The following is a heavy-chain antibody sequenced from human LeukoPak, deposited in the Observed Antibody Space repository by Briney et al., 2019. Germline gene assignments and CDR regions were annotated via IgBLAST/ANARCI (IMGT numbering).Heavy chain of an antibody. CDR2: IYTSRST. CDR1: GGSISSYY. CDR3: ARGSGWYYY. D-gene: IGHD6-19*01. V-gene: IGHV4-4*09. Sequence: SETLSLTCTVSGGSISSYYWSWIRQPPGKGLEWIGYIYTSRSTNYNPSLKSRVTMSVDTSKNQFSLKLSSVTAADTAVYYCARGSGWYYYWGQGTLVTVSS. J-gene: IGHJ4*02.